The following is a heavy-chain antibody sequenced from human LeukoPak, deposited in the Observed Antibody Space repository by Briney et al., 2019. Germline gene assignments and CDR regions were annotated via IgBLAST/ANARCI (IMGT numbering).Heavy chain of an antibody. CDR1: GFTFSSHA. Sequence: PGGSLRLSCAASGFTFSSHAMSWVRQAPGKGLEWVSRIGLSGGTTYNEDCVKGRFTISRDNYKNTLYLQMNSLRAEDTAVYYCASWNYVDYWGQGTLVTVSS. V-gene: IGHV3-23*01. CDR2: IGLSGGTT. D-gene: IGHD6-13*01. CDR3: ASWNYVDY. J-gene: IGHJ4*02.